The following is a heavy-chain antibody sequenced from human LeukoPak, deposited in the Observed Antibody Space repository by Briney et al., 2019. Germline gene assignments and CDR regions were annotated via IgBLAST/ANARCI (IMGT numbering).Heavy chain of an antibody. V-gene: IGHV4-30-2*01. CDR1: GGSISSSSYY. D-gene: IGHD4-11*01. J-gene: IGHJ6*03. CDR2: IYHSGST. Sequence: SETLSLTCTVSGGSISSSSYYRSWIRQPPGKGLEWIGYIYHSGSTYYNPSLKSRVTISVDRSKNQFSLKLSSVTAADTAVYYCARMTTVRYYYYMDVWGKGTTVTVSS. CDR3: ARMTTVRYYYYMDV.